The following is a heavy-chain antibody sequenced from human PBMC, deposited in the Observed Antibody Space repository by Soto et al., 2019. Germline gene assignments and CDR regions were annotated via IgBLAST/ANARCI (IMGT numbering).Heavy chain of an antibody. CDR3: ARDNYERSGYFDY. Sequence: ASVKVSCKASGYTFGYTFTNYGISWLRQAPGQGLEWMGWISGYNGNTNYAQKFQGRVTMTTDTSTSTAYMELRSLRSDDTAAYYCARDNYERSGYFDYWGQGTLVTVSS. V-gene: IGHV1-18*01. CDR2: ISGYNGNT. D-gene: IGHD3-22*01. J-gene: IGHJ4*02. CDR1: GYTFGYTFTNYG.